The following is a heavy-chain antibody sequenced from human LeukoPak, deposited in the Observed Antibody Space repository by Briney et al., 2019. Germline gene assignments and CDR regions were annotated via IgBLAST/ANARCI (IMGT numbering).Heavy chain of an antibody. Sequence: PGRFLRLSCAASGFTFSSYAMHWVRQAPGKGLEWVAVISYDGSNKYYADSVKGRFTISGDNSKNTLYLQMNSLRVEDTAVYYCARPDCGGDCPYWYFDLWGRGTLVTVSS. CDR2: ISYDGSNK. J-gene: IGHJ2*01. V-gene: IGHV3-30-3*01. D-gene: IGHD2-21*02. CDR3: ARPDCGGDCPYWYFDL. CDR1: GFTFSSYA.